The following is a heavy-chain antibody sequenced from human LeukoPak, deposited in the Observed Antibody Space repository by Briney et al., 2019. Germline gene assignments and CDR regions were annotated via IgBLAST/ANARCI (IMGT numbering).Heavy chain of an antibody. CDR2: ISSSADTI. CDR1: GSIFSSDE. Sequence: PGGSLRLSCAASGSIFSSDEMTWVRQAPGKGLESVSFISSSADTILYADSVKGRFTISIDNGKNALYLQMNSLRAEDTAVYYCTKERGSYWGQGTLVTVSS. V-gene: IGHV3-48*03. CDR3: TKERGSY. J-gene: IGHJ4*02.